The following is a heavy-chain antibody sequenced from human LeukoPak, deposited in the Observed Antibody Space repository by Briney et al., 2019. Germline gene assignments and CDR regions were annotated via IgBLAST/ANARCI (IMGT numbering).Heavy chain of an antibody. Sequence: GGSLRLFCAASGFTFSDYYMSWIRQAPGKGLEWVSYISSSSSYTNYADSVKGRFTISRDNAKNSLYLQMNSLRAEDTAVYYCARRGAVAGTIYAMDVWGQGTTVTVSS. CDR2: ISSSSSYT. CDR3: ARRGAVAGTIYAMDV. J-gene: IGHJ6*02. V-gene: IGHV3-11*03. D-gene: IGHD6-19*01. CDR1: GFTFSDYY.